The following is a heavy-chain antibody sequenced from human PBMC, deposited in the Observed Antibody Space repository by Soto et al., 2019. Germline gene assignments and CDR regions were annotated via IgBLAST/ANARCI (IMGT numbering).Heavy chain of an antibody. CDR2: VYYSGSS. CDR1: NGSISTYY. J-gene: IGHJ5*02. CDR3: VRDYLLAGFDT. V-gene: IGHV4-59*01. D-gene: IGHD6-19*01. Sequence: SETLSLTCTVSNGSISTYYWTWVRQPPGKGLEWIGYVYYSGSSNYNPSLKSRVGMSIDTSKNQFSLELKSVTAADTATYYCVRDYLLAGFDTWGQGILLTVSS.